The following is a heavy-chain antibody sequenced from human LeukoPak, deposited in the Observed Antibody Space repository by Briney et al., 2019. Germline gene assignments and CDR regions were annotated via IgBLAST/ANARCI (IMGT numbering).Heavy chain of an antibody. D-gene: IGHD4-11*01. Sequence: GGSLRLSCAASGLTFSSYGMHWVRQAPGKGLEWVAFIRYDGSNKYYADSVKGRFTISRDNSKNTLYLQMNSLRAEDTAVYYCAKDNTVTSSHYFDYWGQGTLVTVSS. CDR3: AKDNTVTSSHYFDY. J-gene: IGHJ4*02. CDR2: IRYDGSNK. V-gene: IGHV3-30*02. CDR1: GLTFSSYG.